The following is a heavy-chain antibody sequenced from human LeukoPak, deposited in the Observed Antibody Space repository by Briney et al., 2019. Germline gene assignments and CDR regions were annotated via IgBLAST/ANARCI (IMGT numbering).Heavy chain of an antibody. CDR2: IYTSGST. J-gene: IGHJ4*02. Sequence: SQTLSLTCTVSGGSISSGSYYWSWIRQPAGKGLEWIGRIYTSGSTNYNPSLKSRVTISVDTSKNQFSLKLSSVTAADTAVYYCARDATVTAEYFVYWGQGILVTVSS. CDR1: GGSISSGSYY. CDR3: ARDATVTAEYFVY. D-gene: IGHD4-17*01. V-gene: IGHV4-61*02.